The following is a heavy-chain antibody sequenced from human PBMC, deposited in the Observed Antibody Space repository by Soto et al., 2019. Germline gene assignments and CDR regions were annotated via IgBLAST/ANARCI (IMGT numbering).Heavy chain of an antibody. CDR3: ARDRVNSPNHSVLWFDP. J-gene: IGHJ5*02. Sequence: GASVKVSCKASGGTFSSYAISWVRQAPGQGLEWMGGIIPIFGTANYAQKFQGRVTITADESTSTAYMELSSLRSEDTAVYYCARDRVNSPNHSVLWFDPWGQGTLVTVSS. D-gene: IGHD1-26*01. CDR1: GGTFSSYA. V-gene: IGHV1-69*13. CDR2: IIPIFGTA.